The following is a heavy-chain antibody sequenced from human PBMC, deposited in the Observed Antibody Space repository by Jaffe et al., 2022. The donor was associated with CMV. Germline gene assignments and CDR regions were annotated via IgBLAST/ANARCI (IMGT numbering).Heavy chain of an antibody. D-gene: IGHD3-22*01. J-gene: IGHJ4*02. CDR3: AKDRYYYDASGYYVLFDY. CDR1: GFIFSNYA. CDR2: IRGSGETT. V-gene: IGHV3-23*01. Sequence: EVQLLESGGGLVQRGGSLRLSCAASGFIFSNYAMSWVRQAPGKGLDWVSSIRGSGETTYYADSVKGRFTISRDNSKNTLYLQVNSLRAEDTAVYYCAKDRYYYDASGYYVLFDYWGQGTLVTVSS.